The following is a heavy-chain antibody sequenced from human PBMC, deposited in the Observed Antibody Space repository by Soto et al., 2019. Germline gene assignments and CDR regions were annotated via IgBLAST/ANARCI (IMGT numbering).Heavy chain of an antibody. J-gene: IGHJ4*02. CDR3: ARTAATLYYFDY. D-gene: IGHD2-15*01. CDR2: IYYSGST. Sequence: QVQLQESGPGLVKPSETLSLTCTVSGGSISSYYWSWIRQPPGKGLEWIGYIYYSGSTNYNPSLKSRVTISVDTSKNQFSLKLISVTAADTAVYYCARTAATLYYFDYWGQGTLVTVSS. CDR1: GGSISSYY. V-gene: IGHV4-59*01.